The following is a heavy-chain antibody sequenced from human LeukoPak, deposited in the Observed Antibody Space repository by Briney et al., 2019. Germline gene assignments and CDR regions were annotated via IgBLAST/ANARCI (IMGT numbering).Heavy chain of an antibody. V-gene: IGHV4-39*01. J-gene: IGHJ4*02. CDR1: GVSISSSNSY. CDR2: IYYSGST. D-gene: IGHD6-19*01. CDR3: ATSGWYLLPGVY. Sequence: SETLSLTCTVSGVSISSSNSYWGWIRQPPGKGLEWIGSIYYSGSTYYNPSLESRVTISVDTSKNQFSLKLSSVTAADTAVYYCATSGWYLLPGVYWGQGTLVTVSS.